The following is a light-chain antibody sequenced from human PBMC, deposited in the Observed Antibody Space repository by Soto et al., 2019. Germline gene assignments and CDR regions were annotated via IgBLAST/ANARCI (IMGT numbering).Light chain of an antibody. J-gene: IGLJ2*01. CDR3: SSYTTSTTVVA. V-gene: IGLV2-14*03. CDR1: SSDFGGYNY. Sequence: QSALTQPASVSGSPGQSITISCSGTSSDFGGYNYVSWYQQHPGKAPKLLIYDVTNRPSGVSNRFSGSKFVHTASLTISGLQAEDEGDYYCSSYTTSTTVVAFGGGTKLTVL. CDR2: DVT.